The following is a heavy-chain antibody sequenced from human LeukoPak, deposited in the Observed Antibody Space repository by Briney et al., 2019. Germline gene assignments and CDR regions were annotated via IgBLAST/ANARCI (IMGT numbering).Heavy chain of an antibody. V-gene: IGHV1-18*01. D-gene: IGHD2-15*01. Sequence: ASVKVSCKASGYTFTTYNINWVRQAPGQGLEWMGWISAYNGNTNYAQKLQGRVTMTTDTSTSTAYMELRSLRSDDTAVYYCARVVGGYCSGGSCHDAFDIWGQGTMVTVSS. J-gene: IGHJ3*02. CDR1: GYTFTTYN. CDR3: ARVVGGYCSGGSCHDAFDI. CDR2: ISAYNGNT.